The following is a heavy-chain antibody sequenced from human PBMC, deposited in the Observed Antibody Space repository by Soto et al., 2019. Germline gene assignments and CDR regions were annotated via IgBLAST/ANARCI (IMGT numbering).Heavy chain of an antibody. J-gene: IGHJ5*02. D-gene: IGHD3-16*01. CDR2: IFYSGNT. CDR1: GGSLSSSSYY. V-gene: IGHV4-39*01. Sequence: SXTLSLTCTVSGGSLSSSSYYWGLIRQPPGKGLEGIGNIFYSGNTYYNPSLKSRVAIPVDTSKNQCSLKLSSVTAADTAVYYCALHHYWGAADTGRFDPWGQRTLVTVSS. CDR3: ALHHYWGAADTGRFDP.